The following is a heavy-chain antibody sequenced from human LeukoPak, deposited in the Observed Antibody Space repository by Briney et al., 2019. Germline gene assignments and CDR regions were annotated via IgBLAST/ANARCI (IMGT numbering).Heavy chain of an antibody. CDR1: GFTFSSYS. CDR3: ARGAEGIAATDSNFDY. D-gene: IGHD6-13*01. J-gene: IGHJ4*02. CDR2: ISSSSSYI. Sequence: GVLRLSCAASGFTFSSYSMNWIRQAPGKGLEWVSSISSSSSYIYYADSVKGRFTISRNNAKNSLYLQMNSLRAEDTAVYYCARGAEGIAATDSNFDYWGQGTLVTVSS. V-gene: IGHV3-21*01.